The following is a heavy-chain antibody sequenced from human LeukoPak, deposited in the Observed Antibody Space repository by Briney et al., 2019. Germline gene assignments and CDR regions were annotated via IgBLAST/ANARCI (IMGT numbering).Heavy chain of an antibody. D-gene: IGHD5-24*01. J-gene: IGHJ4*02. CDR1: GFTFSNYY. Sequence: ASVKVSCKASGFTFSNYYIHWVRQAPGQGLEWMGWISTYNGNTNYAQKLQGRVTMTTDTSTSTVYMELRSLRSDDTAMYYCTRMEMATAIFDYWGQGTLVTVSS. CDR3: TRMEMATAIFDY. CDR2: ISTYNGNT. V-gene: IGHV1-18*04.